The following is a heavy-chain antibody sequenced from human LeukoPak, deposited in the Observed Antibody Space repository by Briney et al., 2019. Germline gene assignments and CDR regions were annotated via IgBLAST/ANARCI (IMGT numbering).Heavy chain of an antibody. CDR3: AGGDDPLDY. Sequence: SETLSLTCTVSGYSISSGYYWGWIRQPPGKGLEWIGSIYHSGSTYYNPSLKSRVTISVDTSKNQFSLKLSSVTAADTAVYYCAGGDDPLDYWGQGTLVTVSS. V-gene: IGHV4-38-2*02. J-gene: IGHJ4*02. D-gene: IGHD3-16*01. CDR2: IYHSGST. CDR1: GYSISSGYY.